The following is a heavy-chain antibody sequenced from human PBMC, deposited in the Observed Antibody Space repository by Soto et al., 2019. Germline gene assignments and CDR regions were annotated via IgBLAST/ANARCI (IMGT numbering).Heavy chain of an antibody. V-gene: IGHV3-23*01. CDR2: ISGSGSTI. D-gene: IGHD3-22*01. CDR3: AKVFYYYGSSGYYYFDY. Sequence: GGSLRLSCAASGFTFSSYAVSWVRQAPGKGPEWISSISGSGSTIYYADSVKGRFTISRDNSKNTLYLQMSSLRAEDTAVYYCAKVFYYYGSSGYYYFDYWGQGTLVTVSS. CDR1: GFTFSSYA. J-gene: IGHJ4*02.